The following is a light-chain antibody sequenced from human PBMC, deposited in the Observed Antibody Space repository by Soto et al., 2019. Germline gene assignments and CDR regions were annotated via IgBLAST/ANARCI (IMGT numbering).Light chain of an antibody. Sequence: EIVMTQSPATLAVSPGETTRLSCRASQSINSDVAWYQQKLGQTPRLLIHGASTRATGIAARFSGSGSGTEFTLTISGLPSEDFATDYCQQYNCWPVTFGGGTKVEIK. CDR2: GAS. J-gene: IGKJ4*01. CDR1: QSINSD. V-gene: IGKV3-15*01. CDR3: QQYNCWPVT.